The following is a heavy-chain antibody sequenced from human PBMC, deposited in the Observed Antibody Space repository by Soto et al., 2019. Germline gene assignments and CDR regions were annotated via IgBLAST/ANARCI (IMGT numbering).Heavy chain of an antibody. CDR1: GGSISSGGYY. D-gene: IGHD5-18*01. CDR3: ARDVSYGGQGVDY. CDR2: IYYSGST. Sequence: QVQLQESGPGLVKPSQTLSLTCTVSGGSISSGGYYWSWIRQQPGKGLEWIGYIYYSGSTYYNPSLKSRVTISVDTSKNQFSLKLSSVTAADTAVYYCARDVSYGGQGVDYWGQGTLVTVSS. V-gene: IGHV4-31*03. J-gene: IGHJ4*02.